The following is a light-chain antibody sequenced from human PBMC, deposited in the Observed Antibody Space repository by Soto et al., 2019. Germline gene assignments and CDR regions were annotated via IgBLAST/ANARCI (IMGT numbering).Light chain of an antibody. CDR2: AAS. Sequence: EIVMTQSPATLSVSPGERATLSCRASQSLSFNLAWYQQKPGQAPRLLIYAASTRATGIPARFSGSGSGTDFTLTISRLEPEDFSVYYCHQYGTAPLTFGGGTKVDIK. J-gene: IGKJ4*01. CDR3: HQYGTAPLT. CDR1: QSLSFN. V-gene: IGKV3-15*01.